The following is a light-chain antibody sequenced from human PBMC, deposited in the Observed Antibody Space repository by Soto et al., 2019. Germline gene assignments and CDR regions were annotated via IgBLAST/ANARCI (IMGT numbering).Light chain of an antibody. CDR2: KAS. V-gene: IGKV1-5*03. CDR3: QQYNSYSIT. J-gene: IGKJ5*01. Sequence: DIQMTQSPSTLSASVGDRVTITCRASQSISSWLAWYQQKPGKAPKLLIYKASSLESGVPSRFSGSGSGTEFTLTISSLQPDDFATYYCQQYNSYSITVGQVTRLEI. CDR1: QSISSW.